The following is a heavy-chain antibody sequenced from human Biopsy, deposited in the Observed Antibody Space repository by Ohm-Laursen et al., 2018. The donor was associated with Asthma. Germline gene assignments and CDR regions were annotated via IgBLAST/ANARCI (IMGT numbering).Heavy chain of an antibody. Sequence: SVKVSCKAPGATLSNFAISWVRQAPGQGLEWLGGIMTVFGTTNYAQKSQGRVTITADESTSTAYMEVTSLRSEDTAIYYCARCQVGYSSGWSLLLKKIYYSGMDVWGQGTAVTVSS. CDR1: GATLSNFA. CDR3: ARCQVGYSSGWSLLLKKIYYSGMDV. D-gene: IGHD6-19*01. CDR2: IMTVFGTT. V-gene: IGHV1-69*13. J-gene: IGHJ6*02.